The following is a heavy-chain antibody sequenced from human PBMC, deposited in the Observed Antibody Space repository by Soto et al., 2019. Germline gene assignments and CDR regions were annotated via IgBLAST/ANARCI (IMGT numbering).Heavy chain of an antibody. Sequence: EVQLVESGGGLVQPGGSLRLACAASGFTFSEYAMSWVRQAPGKGLEWLSLISGTGVPTLYAGSVKGRFSVSRDKSKNTLFLEMNDLRVDDTETYYCAKSFCSSSSCFFLWVDPWFPGTLVTVSS. CDR2: ISGTGVPT. V-gene: IGHV3-23*04. CDR1: GFTFSEYA. J-gene: IGHJ5*02. CDR3: AKSFCSSSSCFFLWVDP. D-gene: IGHD2-2*01.